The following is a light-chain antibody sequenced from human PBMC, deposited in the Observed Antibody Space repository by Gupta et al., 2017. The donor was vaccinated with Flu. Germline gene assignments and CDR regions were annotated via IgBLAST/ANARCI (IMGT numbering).Light chain of an antibody. CDR3: ILSNTNSGSVV. Sequence: QPVVTQQPSLTVSPGGTVTLTCGSSTRAVTSRHYPYWFHQKHGQAPRTVMYYITKKLSWTNARVLCYPLGDNAAPPTKVAQAEDEADDYCILSNTNSGSVVFGGGTKLTVL. CDR2: YIT. V-gene: IGLV7-46*01. CDR1: TRAVTSRHY. J-gene: IGLJ2*01.